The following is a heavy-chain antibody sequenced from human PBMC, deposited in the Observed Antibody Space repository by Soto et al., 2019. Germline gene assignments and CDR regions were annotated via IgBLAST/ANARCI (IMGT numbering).Heavy chain of an antibody. Sequence: QVQLVQSGAEVKKPGSSVKVSCKASGGTFSSYAISWVRQAPGQGLEWMGGIIPIFGTANYAQKFQGRVTIXXDXSXXTAYMELSSLRSEDTAVYYCARIFSGSEYSSSPDYWGQGTLVTVSS. V-gene: IGHV1-69*12. CDR1: GGTFSSYA. CDR2: IIPIFGTA. J-gene: IGHJ4*02. CDR3: ARIFSGSEYSSSPDY. D-gene: IGHD6-6*01.